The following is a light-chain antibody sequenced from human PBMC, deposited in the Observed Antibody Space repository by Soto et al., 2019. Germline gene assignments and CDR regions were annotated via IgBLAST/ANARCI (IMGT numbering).Light chain of an antibody. CDR1: RDIDDY. J-gene: IGKJ1*01. Sequence: DIQMTQSPPSLSASVGDRVTITCRASRDIDDYLAWYQHIAGKAPKLLIYDASSLQPGVPSRFRGSGSGTYFTLTINSLQPEDVATYYGQKYNKAPWNFGQGTKV. CDR2: DAS. CDR3: QKYNKAPWN. V-gene: IGKV1-27*01.